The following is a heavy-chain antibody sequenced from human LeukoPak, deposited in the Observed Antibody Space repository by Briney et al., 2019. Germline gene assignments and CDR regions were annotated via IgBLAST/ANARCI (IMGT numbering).Heavy chain of an antibody. D-gene: IGHD3-10*01. Sequence: GALRLSCAASGFTFSSYNMNWVRQAPGKGLEWVSSISSSSSYIYYSDSVKGRFTISRDNAKNSLYLQMNSLRAEDTAVYYCARRYGSGSYYPYWGQGTLVTVSS. CDR3: ARRYGSGSYYPY. CDR2: ISSSSSYI. V-gene: IGHV3-21*01. J-gene: IGHJ4*02. CDR1: GFTFSSYN.